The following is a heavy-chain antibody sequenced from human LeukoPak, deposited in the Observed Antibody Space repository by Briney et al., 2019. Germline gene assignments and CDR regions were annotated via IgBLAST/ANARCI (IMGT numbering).Heavy chain of an antibody. D-gene: IGHD3-22*01. CDR3: AKHYYDSSGYYIFDY. CDR1: GFIFSSYS. CDR2: ISGSGGST. Sequence: GGSLRLSCAASGFIFSSYSMNWVRQAPGKGLEWVSAISGSGGSTYYADSVKGRFTISRDNSKNTLYLQMNSLRAEDTAVYYCAKHYYDSSGYYIFDYWGQGTLVTVSS. J-gene: IGHJ4*02. V-gene: IGHV3-23*01.